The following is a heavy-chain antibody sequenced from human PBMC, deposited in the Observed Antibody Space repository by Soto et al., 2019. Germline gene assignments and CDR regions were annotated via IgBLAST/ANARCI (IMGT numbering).Heavy chain of an antibody. V-gene: IGHV3-23*01. CDR2: VSRGGTP. CDR3: EKDYSSTDHVFDI. Sequence: EVQLLESGGGLVQPGGSLRLSCAASGFIISSCDMSWVRQAPGKGLEWISTVSRGGTPYYAESVKGRFPISRDNSKNMLFLQMNSLRAEDTAVYFCEKDYSSTDHVFDIWGQGTMVTVSS. J-gene: IGHJ3*02. D-gene: IGHD6-19*01. CDR1: GFIISSCD.